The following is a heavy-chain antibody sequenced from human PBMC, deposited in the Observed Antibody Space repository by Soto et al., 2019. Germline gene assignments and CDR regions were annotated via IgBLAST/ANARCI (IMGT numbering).Heavy chain of an antibody. V-gene: IGHV4-30-4*01. CDR3: ARVVYDYLWGSYGGMDV. Sequence: SETRSRTWTVSGGSISSGDYYWSWIRQPPGKGLEWIGYSYYSGSTYYNPSLKSRVTISVDTSKNQFSLKLSSVTAADTAVYYCARVVYDYLWGSYGGMDVWGQGTTVTVSS. CDR1: GGSISSGDYY. CDR2: SYYSGST. D-gene: IGHD3-16*01. J-gene: IGHJ6*02.